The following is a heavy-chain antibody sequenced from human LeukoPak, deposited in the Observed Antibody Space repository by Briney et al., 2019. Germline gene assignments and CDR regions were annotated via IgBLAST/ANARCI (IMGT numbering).Heavy chain of an antibody. Sequence: PSETLSLTCTVSGGSISSYYWSWIRQPPGKGLEWIGYIYYSGSTNYNPSLKSRVTISVDTSKNQFSLKLSSVTAADTAVYYCARSYSSSWFDYWGQGTLVTVSS. J-gene: IGHJ4*02. CDR1: GGSISSYY. D-gene: IGHD6-13*01. V-gene: IGHV4-59*01. CDR2: IYYSGST. CDR3: ARSYSSSWFDY.